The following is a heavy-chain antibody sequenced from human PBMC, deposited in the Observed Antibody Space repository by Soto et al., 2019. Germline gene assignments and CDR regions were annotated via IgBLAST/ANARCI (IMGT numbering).Heavy chain of an antibody. CDR1: GFTFSSYS. J-gene: IGHJ5*02. V-gene: IGHV3-21*01. CDR2: ISSSSSYI. Sequence: GGSLRLSCAASGFTFSSYSMNWVRQAPGKGLEWVSSISSSSSYIYYADSVKGRFTISRDNAKNSLYLQMNSLRAEDTAVYYCARDHLSYVDFWNPWGQGTLVTVSS. D-gene: IGHD3-3*01. CDR3: ARDHLSYVDFWNP.